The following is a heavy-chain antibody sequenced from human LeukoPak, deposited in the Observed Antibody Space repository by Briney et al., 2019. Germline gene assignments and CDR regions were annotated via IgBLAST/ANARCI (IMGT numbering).Heavy chain of an antibody. J-gene: IGHJ4*02. CDR3: TTGNWGPY. CDR2: IKRKTDAGTT. Sequence: PGGSLRLSCAASGFTFSDAWMNWVRQAPGKGLEWVGRIKRKTDAGTTDYAAPVKGRFTISRDDSKNTLYLQMNSLKTEDTAVYYCTTGNWGPYWGQGTLVTVSS. V-gene: IGHV3-15*07. CDR1: GFTFSDAW. D-gene: IGHD7-27*01.